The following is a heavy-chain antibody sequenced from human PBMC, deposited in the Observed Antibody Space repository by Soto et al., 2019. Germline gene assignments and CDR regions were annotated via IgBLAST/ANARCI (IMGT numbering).Heavy chain of an antibody. CDR1: GFTVTSNY. Sequence: EMQLVESGGGLVQPGGSLRLSCAASGFTVTSNYMSWVRQAPGKGLQWISVIYSGGSTYYADSVRGRFTISRDISKNTVYLQRSILRAEDTAVYYFARELVVWRKGHYMDVWGMGTSVTVSS. D-gene: IGHD2-21*01. CDR3: ARELVVWRKGHYMDV. J-gene: IGHJ6*03. V-gene: IGHV3-66*01. CDR2: IYSGGST.